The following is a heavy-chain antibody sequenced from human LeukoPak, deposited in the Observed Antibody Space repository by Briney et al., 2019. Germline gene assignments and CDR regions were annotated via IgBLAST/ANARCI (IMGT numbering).Heavy chain of an antibody. J-gene: IGHJ3*02. V-gene: IGHV4-4*07. D-gene: IGHD3-3*01. Sequence: SETLSLTCTVSGGSISSYYWSWIRRPAGKGLEWIGRIYTSGSTNYNPSLKSRVTMSVDTSKNQFSLTLSSVTAADTAVYYCARASPLITIFGTDAFDIWGQGTMVTVSS. CDR1: GGSISSYY. CDR3: ARASPLITIFGTDAFDI. CDR2: IYTSGST.